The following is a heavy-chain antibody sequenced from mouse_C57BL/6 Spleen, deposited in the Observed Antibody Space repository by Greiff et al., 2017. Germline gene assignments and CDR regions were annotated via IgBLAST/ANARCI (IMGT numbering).Heavy chain of an antibody. D-gene: IGHD1-1*01. J-gene: IGHJ1*03. CDR3: ARCDYGSSPYWYFDV. CDR2: IYPRSGNT. V-gene: IGHV1-81*01. Sequence: VQLQQSGAELVRPGASVKLSCKASGYTFTSYGISWVKQRPGQGLEWIGEIYPRSGNTYYNEKFKGKATLTADKSSSTAYMELRSLTSEDSAVYFCARCDYGSSPYWYFDVWGTGTTVTVSS. CDR1: GYTFTSYG.